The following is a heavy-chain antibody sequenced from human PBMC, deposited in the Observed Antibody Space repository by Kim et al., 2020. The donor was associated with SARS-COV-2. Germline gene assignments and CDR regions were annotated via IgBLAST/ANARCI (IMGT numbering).Heavy chain of an antibody. J-gene: IGHJ3*02. Sequence: GGSLRLSCAASGLTLSGSAMHWVRQASGTGLEWVGRIRSKSNSYETAYAASVEGRFTISRDDSKNTAYLQMNSLKTEDTAVYYCARGPPYSESYWDAFDIWGQGTMGTVSS. V-gene: IGHV3-73*01. CDR2: IRSKSNSYET. D-gene: IGHD1-26*01. CDR3: ARGPPYSESYWDAFDI. CDR1: GLTLSGSA.